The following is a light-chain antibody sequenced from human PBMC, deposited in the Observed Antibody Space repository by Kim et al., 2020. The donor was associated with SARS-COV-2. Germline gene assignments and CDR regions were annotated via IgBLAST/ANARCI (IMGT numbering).Light chain of an antibody. V-gene: IGLV2-8*01. J-gene: IGLJ2*01. CDR2: EDI. CDR1: SSDVGGYNY. CDR3: TSYAGSKNLV. Sequence: GQPVTITSKKNSSDVGGYNYVSWYQHHPGRAPKLMIYEDIKRPSGVPDRFSGSKSGNTASLTVSGLQAEDEADYYCTSYAGSKNLVFGGGTQLTVL.